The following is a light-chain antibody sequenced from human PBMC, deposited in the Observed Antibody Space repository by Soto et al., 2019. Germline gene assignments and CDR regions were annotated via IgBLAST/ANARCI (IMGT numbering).Light chain of an antibody. J-gene: IGKJ4*01. V-gene: IGKV3-15*01. CDR3: QQYKNWPPLT. CDR1: QSVSYN. Sequence: EIVMTQSPATLSVSPGETATLSCRASQSVSYNLAWYQQKPGQGPRLLIYGAFTRATGIPARFRCSGSGTDFTLTISSLQSEDFAVYYCQQYKNWPPLTFGGGTKVEIK. CDR2: GAF.